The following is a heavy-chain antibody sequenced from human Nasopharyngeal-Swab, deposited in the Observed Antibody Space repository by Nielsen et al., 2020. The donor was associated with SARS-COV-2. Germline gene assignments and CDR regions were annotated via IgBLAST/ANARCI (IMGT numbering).Heavy chain of an antibody. V-gene: IGHV5-51*01. Sequence: GESLKISCEGSGYSFTDYGIGWVRQMPGKGLEWMGLVYPGDSDPRYSPSFQGQVTISADKSISTAYLQWSSLKASDTAMYYCARQVGLGADVDYWGQGTLVTVSS. CDR1: GYSFTDYG. J-gene: IGHJ4*02. D-gene: IGHD3/OR15-3a*01. CDR2: VYPGDSDP. CDR3: ARQVGLGADVDY.